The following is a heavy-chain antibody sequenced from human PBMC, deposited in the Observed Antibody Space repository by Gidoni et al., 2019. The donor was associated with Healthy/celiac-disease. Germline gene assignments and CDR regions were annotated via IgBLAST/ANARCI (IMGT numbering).Heavy chain of an antibody. CDR2: INHSGSP. CDR3: ARVVRGYCSSTSCYVYYYYYMDV. D-gene: IGHD2-2*01. CDR1: GGPFSGYY. J-gene: IGHJ6*03. Sequence: QVQLQQWGAGLLKPSATLSLTCAVYGGPFSGYYWSWIRQPPGKGLECIGEINHSGSPNYNPSLKSRVTISVDTSKNQFSLKLSSVTASDTAVYYCARVVRGYCSSTSCYVYYYYYMDVWGKGTTVTVSS. V-gene: IGHV4-34*01.